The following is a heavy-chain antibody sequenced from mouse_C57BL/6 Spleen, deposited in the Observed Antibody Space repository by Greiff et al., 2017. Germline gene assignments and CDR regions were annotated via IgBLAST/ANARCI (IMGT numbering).Heavy chain of an antibody. V-gene: IGHV1-7*01. CDR1: GYTFTSYW. J-gene: IGHJ4*01. D-gene: IGHD1-1*01. CDR3: ARDPNGVVASYYYAMDY. CDR2: INPSSGYT. Sequence: QVQLQQSGAELAKPGASVKLSCKASGYTFTSYWMHWVKQRPGRGLEWIGYINPSSGYTKYNQKFKDKATLTADKSSSTAYMQLSSLTYEDSAVYYCARDPNGVVASYYYAMDYWGQGTSVTVSS.